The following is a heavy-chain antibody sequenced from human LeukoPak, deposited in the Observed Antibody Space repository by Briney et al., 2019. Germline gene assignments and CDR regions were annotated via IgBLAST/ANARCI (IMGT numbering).Heavy chain of an antibody. J-gene: IGHJ4*02. V-gene: IGHV3-7*01. CDR1: GFTFSTYW. CDR3: ATQQGGNPAY. D-gene: IGHD1-14*01. CDR2: INPGGTEK. Sequence: GGSLRLSCEASGFTFSTYWMSWVRQAPGTGPEWVANINPGGTEKYCVDSVEGRFTVSRDNAKNSLYLQLSSLRVDDTAVYYCATQQGGNPAYWGQGTLVTVSS.